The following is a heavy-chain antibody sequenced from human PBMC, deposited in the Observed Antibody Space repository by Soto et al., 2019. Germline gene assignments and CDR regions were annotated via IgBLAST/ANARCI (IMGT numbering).Heavy chain of an antibody. J-gene: IGHJ4*02. Sequence: GWSLRLSCAASGFAFSSYGMHWVRQAPGKGLEWVAVISYDGSNKYYADSVKGRFTISRDNSKNTLYLQMNSLRAEDTAVYYCAKDHYYGSGSTKPDYWGQGXLVTVYS. CDR1: GFAFSSYG. D-gene: IGHD3-10*01. V-gene: IGHV3-30*18. CDR2: ISYDGSNK. CDR3: AKDHYYGSGSTKPDY.